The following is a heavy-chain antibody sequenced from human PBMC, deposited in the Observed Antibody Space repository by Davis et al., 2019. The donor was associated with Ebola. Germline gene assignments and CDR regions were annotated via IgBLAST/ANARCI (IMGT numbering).Heavy chain of an antibody. Sequence: PGGSLRLSCAVSGFTFSDYAMHWVRQAPGKGLNWVAVISYTESNKYYAESVRGRFTISRDNSKNTLYLQMNSLTVEDTAVYYCVSDIVGVAVWGQGTMVAVSS. V-gene: IGHV3-30*07. J-gene: IGHJ3*01. D-gene: IGHD1-26*01. CDR2: ISYTESNK. CDR1: GFTFSDYA. CDR3: VSDIVGVAV.